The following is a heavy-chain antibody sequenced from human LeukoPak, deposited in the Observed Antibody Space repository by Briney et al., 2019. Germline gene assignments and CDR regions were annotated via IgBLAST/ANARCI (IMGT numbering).Heavy chain of an antibody. Sequence: SETLSLTCTVSGGSISSYYWSRIRQPPGKGLEWIGYIYYSGSTNYNPSLKSRVTISVDTSKNQFSLKLSSVTAADTAVYYCARIVGATLDYWGQGTLVTVSS. CDR2: IYYSGST. V-gene: IGHV4-59*01. J-gene: IGHJ4*02. D-gene: IGHD1-26*01. CDR3: ARIVGATLDY. CDR1: GGSISSYY.